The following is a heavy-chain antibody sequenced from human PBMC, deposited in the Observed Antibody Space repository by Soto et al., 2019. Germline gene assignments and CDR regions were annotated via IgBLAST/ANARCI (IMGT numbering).Heavy chain of an antibody. CDR2: IYHGGST. D-gene: IGHD3-16*01. V-gene: IGHV4-38-2*01. CDR1: GYSISSGYY. CDR3: ARGGRGSGLYFLYYFDL. J-gene: IGHJ4*02. Sequence: SETLSLTCAVSGYSISSGYYWGWLRQPPGKGLEWIGSIYHGGSTYYNPSLNSRVTLSIDMTNNHFSLTLNSVTAADTAVYYCARGGRGSGLYFLYYFDLWGQGTLVTVSS.